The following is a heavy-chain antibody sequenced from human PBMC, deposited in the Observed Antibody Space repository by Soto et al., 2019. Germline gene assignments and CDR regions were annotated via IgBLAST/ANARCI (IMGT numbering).Heavy chain of an antibody. CDR2: IYYSGST. D-gene: IGHD4-4*01. CDR1: GGSISSYY. CDR3: AGTLTPYYFDY. J-gene: IGHJ4*02. Sequence: PSETLSLTCTVSGGSISSYYWSWIRQPPGKGLEWIGYIYYSGSTNYNPSLKSRVTISVDTSKNQFSLKLSSVTAADTAVYYCAGTLTPYYFDYCGQGTLVTVSS. V-gene: IGHV4-59*08.